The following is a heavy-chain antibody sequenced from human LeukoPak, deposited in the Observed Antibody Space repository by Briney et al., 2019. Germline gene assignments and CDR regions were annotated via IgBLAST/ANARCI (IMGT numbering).Heavy chain of an antibody. CDR2: INPNSGGT. D-gene: IGHD3-10*01. CDR3: ASLAYYYGSGRFRWDAFDI. V-gene: IGHV1-2*02. Sequence: ASVKVSCKASGYTFTGYYMHWVRQAPGQGLEWMGWINPNSGGTNYAQKFQGRVTMTRDTSISTAYMELSRLRSDDTAVYYCASLAYYYGSGRFRWDAFDIWGQGTMVTVSS. J-gene: IGHJ3*02. CDR1: GYTFTGYY.